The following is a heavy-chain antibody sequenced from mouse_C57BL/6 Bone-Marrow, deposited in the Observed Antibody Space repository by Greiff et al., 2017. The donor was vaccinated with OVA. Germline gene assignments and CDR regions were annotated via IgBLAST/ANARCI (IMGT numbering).Heavy chain of an antibody. CDR2: IRNKANGYTT. D-gene: IGHD1-1*01. CDR1: GFTFTDYY. CDR3: ARYIFYGSSYRDY. Sequence: EVKLMESGGGLVQPGGSLSLSCAASGFTFTDYYMSWVRQPPGKALEWLGFIRNKANGYTTEYSASVKGRFTISRDNSQSILYLQMNALRAEDSATYYCARYIFYGSSYRDYWGQGTTLTVSS. V-gene: IGHV7-3*01. J-gene: IGHJ2*01.